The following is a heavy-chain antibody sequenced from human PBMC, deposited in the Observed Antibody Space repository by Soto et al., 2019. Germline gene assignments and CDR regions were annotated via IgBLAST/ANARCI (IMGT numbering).Heavy chain of an antibody. CDR2: IYTSGST. J-gene: IGHJ4*02. CDR3: ARTVGAAYYFDF. V-gene: IGHV4-4*07. Sequence: QVQLQESGPGLVKPSETLSLTCNVSGDSMTKYYWRWIRQPAGKGLEWIGRIYTSGSTNYNPSLKSRVTMSIDTSNNHFSLNLKSVTAADTAVYYCARTVGAAYYFDFWGQGALVTVSS. D-gene: IGHD1-26*01. CDR1: GDSMTKYY.